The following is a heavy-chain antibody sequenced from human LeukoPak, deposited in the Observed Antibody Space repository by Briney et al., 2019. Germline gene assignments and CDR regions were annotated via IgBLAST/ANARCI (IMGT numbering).Heavy chain of an antibody. CDR2: ISGSSSFT. J-gene: IGHJ4*02. V-gene: IGHV3-21*04. CDR3: AKDLGGGTDY. CDR1: GFTVSSNY. Sequence: PGGSLRLSCAASGFTVSSNYMSWVRQAPGKGLEWVSFISGSSSFTFYADSVKGRFTISRDNAENSLFLQMNSLRAEDTAVYYCAKDLGGGTDYWGQGTLVTVSS. D-gene: IGHD2-15*01.